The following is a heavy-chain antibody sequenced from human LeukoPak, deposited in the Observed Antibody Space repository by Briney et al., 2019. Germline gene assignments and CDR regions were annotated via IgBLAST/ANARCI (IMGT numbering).Heavy chain of an antibody. CDR2: IKQDGSEK. J-gene: IGHJ6*02. Sequence: GGSLRLSCTASGFTFSSYWMSWVRQAPGKGLEWVANIKQDGSEKDYVDSVKGRFTISRDNPKNSLFLQMNSLRAEDTAVYYCAREDYGDSLYGMDVWGQGTTVTVSS. CDR3: AREDYGDSLYGMDV. CDR1: GFTFSSYW. V-gene: IGHV3-7*03. D-gene: IGHD4-17*01.